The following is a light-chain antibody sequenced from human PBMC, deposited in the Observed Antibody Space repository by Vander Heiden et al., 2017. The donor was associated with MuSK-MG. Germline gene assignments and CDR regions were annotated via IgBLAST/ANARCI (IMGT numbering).Light chain of an antibody. CDR3: QQYEGNPL. CDR2: SAS. CDR1: PSVSSNS. Sequence: ELVLPQSPGTLPLSPGERATLSCRATPSVSSNSLAWYQQRPGQTPRLLMYSASRREAGTPERFSGSGSGTDFTLTISRLEPEDSPVYYCQQYEGNPLFGPGTKVEI. J-gene: IGKJ1*01. V-gene: IGKV3-20*01.